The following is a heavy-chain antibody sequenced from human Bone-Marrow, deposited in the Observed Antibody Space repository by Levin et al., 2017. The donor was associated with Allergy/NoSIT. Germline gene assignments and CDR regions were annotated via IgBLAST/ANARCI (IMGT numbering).Heavy chain of an antibody. V-gene: IGHV1-24*01. CDR1: GFTLAEVA. CDR3: ATDHGDYGLYN. D-gene: IGHD4-17*01. Sequence: GESLKISCKVSGFTLAEVAMHWVRQAPGKGLEWMGGFDGAEDGKTYDQKFKGRVTLTEDASTDTTYLELSSLRADDTAIYFCATDHGDYGLYNWVQGTLVTVS. J-gene: IGHJ4*02. CDR2: FDGAEDGK.